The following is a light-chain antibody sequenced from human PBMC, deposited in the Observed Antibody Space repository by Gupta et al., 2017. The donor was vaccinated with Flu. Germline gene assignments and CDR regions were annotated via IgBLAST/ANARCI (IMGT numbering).Light chain of an antibody. CDR1: SSNIGRYT. CDR3: AAWDDSLNGHYV. V-gene: IGLV1-44*01. Sequence: QSVLAQPPSASGTPGPRVTISCSVSSSNIGRYTVNWYQQVPGTAAKLLIYGSHQRPSGVPVRFSGSKYGTSAALAISGLQFEDEADYYCAAWDDSLNGHYVFGTGTEVTVL. CDR2: GSH. J-gene: IGLJ1*01.